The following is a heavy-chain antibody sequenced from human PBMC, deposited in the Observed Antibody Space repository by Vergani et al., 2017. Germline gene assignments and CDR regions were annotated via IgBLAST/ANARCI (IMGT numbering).Heavy chain of an antibody. Sequence: QVQLVESGGGVVQRGGSLRLSCAASGFTFSSYGMNWVRQAPGQGLEWVAFVRYDGTNKYYAVSVKGRFTISRDNSKNTLYLQMNSLRAADTAVYYCAKGGGMVANWQGYYYNGMDVWGQGTTVTVSS. V-gene: IGHV3-30*02. CDR1: GFTFSSYG. CDR2: VRYDGTNK. D-gene: IGHD1-26*01. CDR3: AKGGGMVANWQGYYYNGMDV. J-gene: IGHJ6*02.